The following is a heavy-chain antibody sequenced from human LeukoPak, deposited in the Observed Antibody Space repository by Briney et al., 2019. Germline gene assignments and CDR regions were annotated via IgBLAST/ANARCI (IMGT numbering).Heavy chain of an antibody. J-gene: IGHJ4*02. D-gene: IGHD2-15*01. Sequence: PGGSLRLSCAASGCTFSGYAMHWVRQAPGKGLEYVSGISSNGGSTYYANSVKGRFTISRDNSKNTLYLQMGSLRAEDMAVYYCARDYCSGRSCSTYYFDYWGQGTLVTVSS. V-gene: IGHV3-64*01. CDR1: GCTFSGYA. CDR3: ARDYCSGRSCSTYYFDY. CDR2: ISSNGGST.